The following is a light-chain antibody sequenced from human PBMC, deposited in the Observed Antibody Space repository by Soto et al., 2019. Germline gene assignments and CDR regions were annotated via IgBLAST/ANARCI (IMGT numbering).Light chain of an antibody. Sequence: EIVLTQSPGTLSLSPGERATLSCRASQSVSSSYLAWYQQKPCQAPRLLIYGASSRATGIPDRFSGSGSGTDFTLTISRLEPEEFAVYYCQQYGSSHTFGQGTKLEIK. CDR1: QSVSSSY. CDR3: QQYGSSHT. V-gene: IGKV3-20*01. J-gene: IGKJ2*01. CDR2: GAS.